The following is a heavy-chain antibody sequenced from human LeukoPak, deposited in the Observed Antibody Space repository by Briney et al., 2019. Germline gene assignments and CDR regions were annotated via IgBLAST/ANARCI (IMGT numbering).Heavy chain of an antibody. CDR1: GFTFSSYG. V-gene: IGHV3-21*01. Sequence: GGSLRLSCAASGFTFSSYGMNWVRQAPGKGLEWVSSISSSSSYIYYADPVKGRFTNARNNAKNSLYQQINSLRAEDTAVYYCARDGGGGYCSGGSCYSDYWGQGTLVTVSS. CDR3: ARDGGGGYCSGGSCYSDY. D-gene: IGHD2-15*01. J-gene: IGHJ4*02. CDR2: ISSSSSYI.